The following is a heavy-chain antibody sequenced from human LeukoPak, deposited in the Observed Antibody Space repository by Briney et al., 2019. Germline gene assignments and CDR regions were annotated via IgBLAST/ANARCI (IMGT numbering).Heavy chain of an antibody. D-gene: IGHD1-1*01. CDR2: IRSKAYGETA. CDR1: GFTFGDYA. V-gene: IGHV3-49*03. Sequence: GGSLRLSCTASGFTFGDYAMSCIRQAPGKGLEWVGLIRSKAYGETADYAASVKGRFTISRDDSKAIAYLQMNSLKTEDTAVYHCTRDRGAYNLYDYWGQGTLVTVSS. J-gene: IGHJ4*02. CDR3: TRDRGAYNLYDY.